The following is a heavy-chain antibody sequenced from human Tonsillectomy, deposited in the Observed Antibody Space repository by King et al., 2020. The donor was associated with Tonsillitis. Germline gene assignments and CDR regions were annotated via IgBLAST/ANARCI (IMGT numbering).Heavy chain of an antibody. J-gene: IGHJ2*01. V-gene: IGHV4-34*01. D-gene: IGHD2/OR15-2a*01. CDR3: ARGRGVTVRRRYFDL. CDR2: IDHSGSA. CDR1: GGSLRHYY. Sequence: QVQLQQWGAGLLKPSETLSLICGGYGGSLRHYYWTWIRQPPGKGLEWIGEIDHSGSATYNPSLNSRVTIPVDPSQDQFSLKLHSATAADTAVYFCARGRGVTVRRRYFDLWGPGTPVTVSS.